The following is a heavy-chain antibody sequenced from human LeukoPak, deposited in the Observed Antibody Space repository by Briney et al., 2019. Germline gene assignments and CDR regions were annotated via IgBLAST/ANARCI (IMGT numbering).Heavy chain of an antibody. J-gene: IGHJ5*02. CDR1: GYTFTGCY. CDR3: ARGTFGELSLFDP. Sequence: ASVKVSCKASGYTFTGCYIHWVRQAPGQGLEWMGGIIPIFGTANYAQKFQGRVTITADESTSTAYMELSSLRSEDTAVYYCARGTFGELSLFDPWGQGTLVTVSS. V-gene: IGHV1-69*13. D-gene: IGHD3-10*01. CDR2: IIPIFGTA.